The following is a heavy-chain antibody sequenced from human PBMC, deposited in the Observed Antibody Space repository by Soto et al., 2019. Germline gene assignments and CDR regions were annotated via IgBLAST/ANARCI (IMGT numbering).Heavy chain of an antibody. CDR2: ISAYNGNT. J-gene: IGHJ6*02. Sequence: ASVKVSCKASGDTFTSYGISWVRQAPGQGLEWMGWISAYNGNTNYAQKLQGRVTMTTDTSTSTAYMELRSLRSDDTAVYYCARDKGDYYGSGSYYNHYYYYYGMDVWGQGTTVTVSS. D-gene: IGHD3-10*01. V-gene: IGHV1-18*01. CDR1: GDTFTSYG. CDR3: ARDKGDYYGSGSYYNHYYYYYGMDV.